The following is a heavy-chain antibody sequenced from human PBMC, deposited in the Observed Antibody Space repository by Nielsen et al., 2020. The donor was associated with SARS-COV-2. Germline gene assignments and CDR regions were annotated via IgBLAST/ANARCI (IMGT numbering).Heavy chain of an antibody. D-gene: IGHD6-13*01. V-gene: IGHV3-30*04. Sequence: VGSLRLSCAASGFNFRSYAIHWVRQAPGKGLEWVTVISFDGLYKQYTDSVKGRFSISRDNSKNTVSLQMDSLRSEDTAVYYCAREDRTNWYGVDYWGQGTLVTVSS. CDR3: AREDRTNWYGVDY. J-gene: IGHJ4*02. CDR1: GFNFRSYA. CDR2: ISFDGLYK.